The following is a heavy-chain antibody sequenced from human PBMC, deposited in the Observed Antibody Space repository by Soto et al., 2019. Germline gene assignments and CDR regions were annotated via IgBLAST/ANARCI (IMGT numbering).Heavy chain of an antibody. CDR1: GFTFSSYS. CDR3: ARASLVTNWYFDL. Sequence: EVQLVESGGGLVQPGGSLRLSCAASGFTFSSYSMNWVRQPPGKGLEWVSYISSSSSTIYYADSVKGRFTISRDNAKNSLYLQMNSLRDEDTAVYYCARASLVTNWYFDLWGRGTLVTVSS. D-gene: IGHD3-9*01. V-gene: IGHV3-48*02. CDR2: ISSSSSTI. J-gene: IGHJ2*01.